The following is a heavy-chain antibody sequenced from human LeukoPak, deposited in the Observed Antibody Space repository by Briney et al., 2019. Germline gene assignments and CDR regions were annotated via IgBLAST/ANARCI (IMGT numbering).Heavy chain of an antibody. D-gene: IGHD4-17*01. Sequence: SETLSLTCTVSGGSISSYYWSWIRQPPGKGLEWIGYIYYSGSAHYNSSLKSRVTIVVDMSKNQFSLTLSSVTAADTAVYYCARGYGDYGDFWYFDLWGRGTLVTVSS. CDR2: IYYSGSA. CDR1: GGSISSYY. V-gene: IGHV4-59*01. CDR3: ARGYGDYGDFWYFDL. J-gene: IGHJ2*01.